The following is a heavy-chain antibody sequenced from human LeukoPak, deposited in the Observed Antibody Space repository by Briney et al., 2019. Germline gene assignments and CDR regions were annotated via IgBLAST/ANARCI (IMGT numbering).Heavy chain of an antibody. CDR1: GFSFSSYP. Sequence: GGSLRHSCSASGFSFSSYPMHWVRQAPGKGLEYVSAISDNGGHTYYADSVKGRFTISRDNAKNSLYLQMNSLRAEDTALYYCAKDGGYYYYYGMDVWGQGTTVTVSS. CDR3: AKDGGYYYYYGMDV. V-gene: IGHV3-64*04. J-gene: IGHJ6*02. CDR2: ISDNGGHT.